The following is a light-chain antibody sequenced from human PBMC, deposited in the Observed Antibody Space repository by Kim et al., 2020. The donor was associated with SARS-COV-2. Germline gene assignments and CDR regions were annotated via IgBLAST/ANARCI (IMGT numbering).Light chain of an antibody. CDR2: DVS. CDR3: CSFATSKNYV. CDR1: YGDIGVYNS. Sequence: QSALAQPASVSGSPGQSITISCTGTYGDIGVYNSVSWYRQYPGKAPHLILFDVSKRPSGISTRFSGSKAGSTASLTISGLRAEDGATYSCCSFATSKNYVFGSGTKVTVL. V-gene: IGLV2-14*03. J-gene: IGLJ1*01.